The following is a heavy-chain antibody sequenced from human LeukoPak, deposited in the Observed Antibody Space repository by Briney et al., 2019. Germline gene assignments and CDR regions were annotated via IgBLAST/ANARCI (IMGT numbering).Heavy chain of an antibody. D-gene: IGHD2-2*01. CDR2: ISAYNGNT. CDR1: GYTFTSYG. V-gene: IGHV1-18*01. J-gene: IGHJ5*02. CDR3: ARAAAPLDWFDP. Sequence: ASVKVSCKASGYTFTSYGISWVRQAPGQGLEWMGWISAYNGNTNYAQKLQGRVTMTSDTSTSTAYMELRSLRSDDTAVYYCARAAAPLDWFDPWGQGTLVTVSS.